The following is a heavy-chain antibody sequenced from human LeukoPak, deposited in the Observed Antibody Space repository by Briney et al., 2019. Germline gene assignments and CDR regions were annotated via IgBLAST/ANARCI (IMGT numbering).Heavy chain of an antibody. Sequence: SVKVSCKASGGTFSSYAISWVRQAPGQGLEWMGGIIPIFGTANYAQKFQGRVTITADESTSTAYMELSSLRSEDTAVYYCARGPGFWSGRTRSNYYYYYMDVWGKGTTVTVSS. CDR3: ARGPGFWSGRTRSNYYYYYMDV. CDR1: GGTFSSYA. J-gene: IGHJ6*03. CDR2: IIPIFGTA. V-gene: IGHV1-69*13. D-gene: IGHD3-3*01.